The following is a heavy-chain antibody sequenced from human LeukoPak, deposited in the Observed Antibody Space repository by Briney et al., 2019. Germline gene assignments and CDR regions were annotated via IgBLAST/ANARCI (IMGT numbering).Heavy chain of an antibody. Sequence: ASVKVSCKASGYTFTGYYMHWVRQAPGQGLEWMGWINPNSGGTNYAQKFQGRVTMTRDTSISTAYMELSSLRSEDTAVYYCATDLTSSWYGDFQHWGQGTLVTVSS. CDR1: GYTFTGYY. V-gene: IGHV1-2*02. D-gene: IGHD6-13*01. CDR3: ATDLTSSWYGDFQH. CDR2: INPNSGGT. J-gene: IGHJ1*01.